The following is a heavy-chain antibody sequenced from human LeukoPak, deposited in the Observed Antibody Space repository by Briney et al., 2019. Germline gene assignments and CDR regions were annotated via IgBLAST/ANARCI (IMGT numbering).Heavy chain of an antibody. Sequence: GRSLRLSCAASGFSFNSYGMHWVRQAPGKGLEWVAVISYDGSNKYYTDSVEGRFTISRDNSKNTLFLQMNSLRGEDTAVYYCAKDRGTTVAIDYWGQGPWSPSPQ. CDR2: ISYDGSNK. CDR1: GFSFNSYG. CDR3: AKDRGTTVAIDY. V-gene: IGHV3-30*18. J-gene: IGHJ4*02. D-gene: IGHD4-23*01.